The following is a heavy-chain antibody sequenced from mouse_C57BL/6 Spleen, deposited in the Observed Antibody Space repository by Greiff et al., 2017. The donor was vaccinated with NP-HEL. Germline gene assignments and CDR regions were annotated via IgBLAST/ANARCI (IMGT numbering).Heavy chain of an antibody. CDR1: GYSITSGYY. V-gene: IGHV3-6*01. J-gene: IGHJ4*01. CDR3: ARDRSYYGNYYAMDY. D-gene: IGHD2-1*01. Sequence: EVKLMESGPGLVKPSQSLSLTCSVTGYSITSGYYWNWIRQFPGNKLEWMGYISYDGSNNYNPSLKNRISITRDTSKNQFFLKLNSVTTEDTATYYCARDRSYYGNYYAMDYWGQGTSVTVSS. CDR2: ISYDGSN.